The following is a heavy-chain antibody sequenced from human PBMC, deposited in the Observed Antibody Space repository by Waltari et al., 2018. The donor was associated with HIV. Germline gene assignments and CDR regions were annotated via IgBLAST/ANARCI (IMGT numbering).Heavy chain of an antibody. V-gene: IGHV3-30*18. CDR2: ISYDGSSK. CDR1: GFSFSSYG. J-gene: IGHJ5*02. D-gene: IGHD2-21*02. Sequence: QVKLVESGGGVVQPGRSLRLSCAASGFSFSSYGMHWVRQAPGKGREWVAVISYDGSSKCYADAVKGRFTNSRDNSKNTLYLQMNSLRAEETAVYYCAKDYFVVVTAAGPFDPWGQGTLVTVSS. CDR3: AKDYFVVVTAAGPFDP.